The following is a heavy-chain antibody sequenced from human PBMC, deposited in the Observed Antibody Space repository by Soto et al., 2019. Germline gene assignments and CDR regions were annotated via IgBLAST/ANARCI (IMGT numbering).Heavy chain of an antibody. CDR2: IYRSGTT. V-gene: IGHV3-66*01. Sequence: EVRLVESGGGLVQTGGSLRLSCAASGFTVSSNYMSWVRQAPGKGLEWVSFIYRSGTTYYAASVKGRFTISRDNSKNTLYLQMNSLRAEDTAVFFCARATYSSSSLYMDVWGKGTTVTVSS. D-gene: IGHD6-6*01. CDR3: ARATYSSSSLYMDV. J-gene: IGHJ6*03. CDR1: GFTVSSNY.